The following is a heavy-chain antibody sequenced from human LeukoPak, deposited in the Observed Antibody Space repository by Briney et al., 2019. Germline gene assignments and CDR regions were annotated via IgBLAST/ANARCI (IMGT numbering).Heavy chain of an antibody. J-gene: IGHJ4*02. CDR1: GGSISNYY. D-gene: IGHD4-11*01. Sequence: SETLSLTCTVSGGSISNYYWSWIRQPPGEGLEWIGYIYYSGRTNYNPSLKSRVTMSIDTSKNQFSLNLPSVTATDTAVYYCARGGLGGITAYSNYLFDYWGQGTLVTVSS. CDR2: IYYSGRT. CDR3: ARGGLGGITAYSNYLFDY. V-gene: IGHV4-59*08.